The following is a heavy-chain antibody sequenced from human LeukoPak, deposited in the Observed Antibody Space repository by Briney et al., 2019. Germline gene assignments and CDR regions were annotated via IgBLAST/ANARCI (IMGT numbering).Heavy chain of an antibody. CDR3: ARRYSYGPFDY. J-gene: IGHJ4*02. CDR1: GGSISSYY. Sequence: PSETLSLTCTVSGGSISSYYRSWIRQPPGKGLEWIGYIYYSGSTNYNPSLKSRVTISVDTSKNQFSLKLSSVTAADTAVYYCARRYSYGPFDYWGQGTLVTVSS. V-gene: IGHV4-59*08. CDR2: IYYSGST. D-gene: IGHD5-18*01.